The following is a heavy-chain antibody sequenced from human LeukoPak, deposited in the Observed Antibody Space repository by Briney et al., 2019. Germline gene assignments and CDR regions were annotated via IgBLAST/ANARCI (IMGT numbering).Heavy chain of an antibody. CDR2: ISGSGSPV. Sequence: PGGSLRLSCAASGFTFSDYYMGWIRRAPGKGLEWISYISGSGSPVYYADSVMGRLTISRDNAKNSLYLQMNSLRAEDTAVYYCVREIRQQLVSGAFNIWGQGTTVTVSS. CDR3: VREIRQQLVSGAFNI. D-gene: IGHD6-13*01. J-gene: IGHJ3*02. CDR1: GFTFSDYY. V-gene: IGHV3-11*01.